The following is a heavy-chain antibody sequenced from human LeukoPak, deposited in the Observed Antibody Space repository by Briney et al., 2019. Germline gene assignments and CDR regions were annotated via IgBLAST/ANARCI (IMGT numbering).Heavy chain of an antibody. CDR2: ISSSSSYI. Sequence: PGGSLRLSCAASGFTFSSYSMNWVRQAPGKGLEWVSSISSSSSYIYYADSVKGRFTISRDNAKNSLYLQMNSLRAEDTAVYYCARDSIYTPGGYCGGDCPITPPWDYWGQGTLVTVSS. CDR3: ARDSIYTPGGYCGGDCPITPPWDY. D-gene: IGHD2-21*02. CDR1: GFTFSSYS. J-gene: IGHJ4*02. V-gene: IGHV3-21*01.